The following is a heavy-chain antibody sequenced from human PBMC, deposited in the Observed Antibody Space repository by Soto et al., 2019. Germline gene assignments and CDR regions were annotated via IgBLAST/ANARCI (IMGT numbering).Heavy chain of an antibody. V-gene: IGHV1-46*03. CDR1: GYTFTSYY. Sequence: ASVKVSCKASGYTFTSYYMHWVRQAPGQGLEWMGIINPSGGSTSYAQKFQGRVTMTRDTSTSTVYMELSSLRSEDTAVYYCARVYCTNGVCYRGFDYWGQGTLVTVSS. CDR3: ARVYCTNGVCYRGFDY. CDR2: INPSGGST. J-gene: IGHJ4*02. D-gene: IGHD2-8*01.